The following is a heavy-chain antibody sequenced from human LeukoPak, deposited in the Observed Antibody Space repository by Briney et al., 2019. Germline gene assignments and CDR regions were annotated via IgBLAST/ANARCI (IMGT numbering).Heavy chain of an antibody. D-gene: IGHD2-2*02. CDR1: GYTFTSYG. CDR3: ARDRSSYCSSTSCYMGIDY. V-gene: IGHV1-18*01. CDR2: ISTYNGNT. J-gene: IGHJ4*02. Sequence: ASVKVSCKASGYTFTSYGISWVRQAPGQGLEWMGWISTYNGNTNCAQKLQGRVTMTTDTSTSTAYMELRSLRSDDTAVYYCARDRSSYCSSTSCYMGIDYWGQGTLVTVSS.